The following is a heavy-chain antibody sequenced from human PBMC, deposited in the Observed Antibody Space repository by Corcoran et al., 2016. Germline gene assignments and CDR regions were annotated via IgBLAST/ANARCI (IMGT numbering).Heavy chain of an antibody. CDR1: GGTFSSYA. V-gene: IGHV1-69*01. Sequence: QMQLVQSGAEVKKPGSSVKVSCKASGGTFSSYAISWVQQAPGQGLEWMGGIIPIFGTANYAQKFQGRVTITADESTSTAYMELSSLRSEDTAMYYCARGGTAMAVRNWFDPWGQGTLVTVSS. D-gene: IGHD5-18*01. CDR2: IIPIFGTA. J-gene: IGHJ5*02. CDR3: ARGGTAMAVRNWFDP.